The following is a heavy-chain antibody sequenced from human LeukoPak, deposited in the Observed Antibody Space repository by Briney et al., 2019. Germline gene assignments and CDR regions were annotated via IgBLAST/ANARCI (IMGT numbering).Heavy chain of an antibody. V-gene: IGHV3-23*01. CDR2: IGVSGGST. D-gene: IGHD5-24*01. J-gene: IGHJ4*02. CDR1: GFTFSSYA. CDR3: ARGGDGYNC. Sequence: GGSLRLSCAASGFTFSSYAMSWVRQAPGKGLEWVSAIGVSGGSTYYADSVKGRFTISRDNSKNTLYLQMNSLRAEDTAVYYCARGGDGYNCWGQGTLVTVSS.